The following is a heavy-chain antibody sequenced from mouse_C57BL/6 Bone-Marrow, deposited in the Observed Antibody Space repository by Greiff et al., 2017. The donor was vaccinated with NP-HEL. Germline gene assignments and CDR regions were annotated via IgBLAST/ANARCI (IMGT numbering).Heavy chain of an antibody. CDR1: GFTFSNYW. V-gene: IGHV6-3*01. J-gene: IGHJ1*03. Sequence: LQQSGGGLVQPGGSMKLSCVASGFTFSNYWMNWVRQSPEKGLEWVAQIRLKSDNYATHYAESVKGRFTISRDDSKSSVYLQMNNLRAEDTGIYYCTPNYYGSSYGYFDVWGTGTTVTVSS. CDR3: TPNYYGSSYGYFDV. CDR2: IRLKSDNYAT. D-gene: IGHD1-1*01.